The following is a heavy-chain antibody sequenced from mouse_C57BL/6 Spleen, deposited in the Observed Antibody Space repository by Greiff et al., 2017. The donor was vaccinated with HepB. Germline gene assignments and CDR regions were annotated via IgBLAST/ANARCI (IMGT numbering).Heavy chain of an antibody. J-gene: IGHJ1*03. D-gene: IGHD2-5*01. CDR2: IDPSDSYT. Sequence: QVQLQQPGAELVMPGASVKLSCKASGYTFTSYWMHWVKQRPGQGLEWIGEIDPSDSYTNYNQKFKGKSTLTVDKSSSTAYMQLSSLTSEDSAVYYCSRGGGYYSNHWYFEVWGTGTTVTVSS. CDR3: SRGGGYYSNHWYFEV. V-gene: IGHV1-69*01. CDR1: GYTFTSYW.